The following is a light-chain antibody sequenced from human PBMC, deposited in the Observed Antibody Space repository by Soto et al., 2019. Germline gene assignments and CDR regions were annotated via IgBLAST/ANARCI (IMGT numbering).Light chain of an antibody. CDR2: LAS. J-gene: IGKJ1*01. CDR3: MQALQAPRT. V-gene: IGKV2-28*01. Sequence: DIVMTQFPLSLPVTPGEPASISCWSSQSLLHSDGKNYLDWYLQKPGQSPQLLISLASNRASGVPDRFSGSGSGTDFTLKISRVEAEDVGVYVCMQALQAPRTFGQGTNVDIK. CDR1: QSLLHSDGKNY.